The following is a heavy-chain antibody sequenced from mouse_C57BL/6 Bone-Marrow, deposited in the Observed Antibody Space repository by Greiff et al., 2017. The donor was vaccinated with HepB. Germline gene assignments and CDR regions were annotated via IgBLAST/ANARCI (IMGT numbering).Heavy chain of an antibody. V-gene: IGHV1-42*01. CDR3: ARWSLYYFDY. Sequence: VQLQQSGPELVKPGASVKISCKASGYSFTGYYMNWVKQSPEKSLEWIGEINPSTGGTTYNQKFKAKATLTVDKSSSTAYMQLKSLTSEDSAVYYCARWSLYYFDYWGQGTTLTVSS. CDR1: GYSFTGYY. CDR2: INPSTGGT. J-gene: IGHJ2*01.